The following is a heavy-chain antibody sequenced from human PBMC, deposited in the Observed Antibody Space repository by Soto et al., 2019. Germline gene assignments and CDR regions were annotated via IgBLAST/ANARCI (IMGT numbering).Heavy chain of an antibody. CDR3: ARPSPATYDAFDI. CDR2: IIPILGIA. J-gene: IGHJ3*02. V-gene: IGHV1-69*02. Sequence: SVKVSCKASGGTFSSYTISCVRQAPGQGLEWMGRIIPILGIANYAQKFQGRVTITADKSTSTAYMELSSLRSEDTAVYYCARPSPATYDAFDIWGQGTMVTVSS. CDR1: GGTFSSYT.